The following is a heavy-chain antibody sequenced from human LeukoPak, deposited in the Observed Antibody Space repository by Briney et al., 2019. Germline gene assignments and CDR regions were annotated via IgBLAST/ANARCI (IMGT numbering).Heavy chain of an antibody. D-gene: IGHD4-17*01. CDR1: GYTFTSYY. Sequence: PGGSLRLSCAASGYTFTSYYMHWVRQAPGQGLEWMGIINPSGGSTSYAQKFQGRVTMTRDTSTSTVYMELSSLRSEDTAVYYCARDTTVTNLFDYWGQGTLVTVSS. CDR3: ARDTTVTNLFDY. CDR2: INPSGGST. V-gene: IGHV1-46*01. J-gene: IGHJ4*02.